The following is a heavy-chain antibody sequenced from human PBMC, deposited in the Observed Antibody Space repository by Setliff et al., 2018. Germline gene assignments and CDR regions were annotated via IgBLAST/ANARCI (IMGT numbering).Heavy chain of an antibody. Sequence: PSETLSLTCTVSGGSISSYYWSWIRQPPGKGLEWIGYIYYSGSTNYNPSLKSRVTMSVDISKSQFSLKLTSVTPADTAVYFCARMTLWDNSAYCPDFWGRGTLVTVSS. CDR3: ARMTLWDNSAYCPDF. J-gene: IGHJ4*02. CDR2: IYYSGST. CDR1: GGSISSYY. D-gene: IGHD3-22*01. V-gene: IGHV4-59*01.